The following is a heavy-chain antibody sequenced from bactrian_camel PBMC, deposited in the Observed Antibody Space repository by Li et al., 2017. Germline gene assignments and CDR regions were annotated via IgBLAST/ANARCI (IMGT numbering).Heavy chain of an antibody. Sequence: VQLVESGGGSVQAGGSLRLSCAASGYTYSSYCMGWFRQIPDKEREGVAGIESDGSTSYADSVKGRFTISQDSAKNILYLQMNSLKPEDTAMYYCAADRGGTWYRPCQLRSPAFSVWGQGTQVTVS. J-gene: IGHJ4*01. D-gene: IGHD6*01. V-gene: IGHV3S9*01. CDR2: IESDGST. CDR1: GYTYSSYC. CDR3: AADRGGTWYRPCQLRSPAFSV.